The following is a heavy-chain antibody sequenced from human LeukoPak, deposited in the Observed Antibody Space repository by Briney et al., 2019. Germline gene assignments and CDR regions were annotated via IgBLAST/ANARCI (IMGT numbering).Heavy chain of an antibody. CDR1: GFTFSSYA. CDR2: ISYDGSNK. Sequence: GGSLRLSCAASGFTFSSYAMHWVRQAPGKGLEWVAVISYDGSNKYYADPVKGRFTISRDNSKNTLYLQMNSLRAEDTAVYYCARDPGIYDSSGYYRGNYFDYWGQGTLVTVSS. CDR3: ARDPGIYDSSGYYRGNYFDY. D-gene: IGHD3-22*01. V-gene: IGHV3-30-3*01. J-gene: IGHJ4*02.